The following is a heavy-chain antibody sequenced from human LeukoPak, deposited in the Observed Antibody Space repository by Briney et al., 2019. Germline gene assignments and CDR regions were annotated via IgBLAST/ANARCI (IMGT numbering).Heavy chain of an antibody. V-gene: IGHV4-59*08. Sequence: SETLSLTCSVSGGSVSSNYWAWLRQPPGKGPEWIGYIYHSGYAKYNPSFKSRVTMSVDTSKGQFSLQLTSVTAADTAVYYCARQGGSYPDFDYWGQGTLVTVSS. D-gene: IGHD1-26*01. CDR1: GGSVSSNY. J-gene: IGHJ4*02. CDR2: IYHSGYA. CDR3: ARQGGSYPDFDY.